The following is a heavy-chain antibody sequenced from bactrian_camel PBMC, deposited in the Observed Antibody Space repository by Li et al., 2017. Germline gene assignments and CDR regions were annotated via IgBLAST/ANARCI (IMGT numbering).Heavy chain of an antibody. CDR3: AARQPCRVWLGYEDPGEYNI. CDR1: GSIHGDAC. J-gene: IGHJ4*01. V-gene: IGHV3S1*01. D-gene: IGHD5*01. Sequence: VQLVESGGGSVQAGGSLRLSCGASGSIHGDACVGWLRQAPGKEREAVAAHYIGTATTYVADSVKGRFAISEDNAKNVLYLQMNSLQPEDTAMYYCAARQPCRVWLGYEDPGEYNIWGQGTQVTVS. CDR2: HYIGTATT.